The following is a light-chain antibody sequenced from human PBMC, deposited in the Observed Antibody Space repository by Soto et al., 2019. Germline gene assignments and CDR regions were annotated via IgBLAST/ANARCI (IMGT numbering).Light chain of an antibody. V-gene: IGLV2-23*01. CDR1: SSEFGKYNY. CDR3: AIYGGML. CDR2: EGT. Sequence: QSALTQPASLSASPGQSITISCTGTSSEFGKYNYICWYQHHPGQAPKLLIHEGTNRPSGVSDRFSASTSDTTASLTISGRQGEDEGDYYCAIYGGMLFGGGTKLTVL. J-gene: IGLJ2*01.